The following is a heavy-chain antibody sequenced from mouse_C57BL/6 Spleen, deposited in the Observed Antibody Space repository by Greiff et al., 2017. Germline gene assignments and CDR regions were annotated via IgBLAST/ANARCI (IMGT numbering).Heavy chain of an antibody. CDR3: ARVYYDYAHFAY. D-gene: IGHD2-4*01. V-gene: IGHV1-55*01. J-gene: IGHJ3*01. Sequence: VQLQQPGAELVKPGASVKMSCKASGYTFTSYWITWVKQRPGQGLEWIGDIYPGSGSTNYNEKFKSKATLTVDTSSSTAYMQLSSLTSEDSAVYYCARVYYDYAHFAYWGQGTLVTVSA. CDR2: IYPGSGST. CDR1: GYTFTSYW.